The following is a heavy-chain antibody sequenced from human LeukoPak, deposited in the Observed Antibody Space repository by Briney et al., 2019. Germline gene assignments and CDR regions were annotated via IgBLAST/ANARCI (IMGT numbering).Heavy chain of an antibody. CDR1: GFTFSSYW. D-gene: IGHD3-22*01. V-gene: IGHV3-7*01. Sequence: GGSLRLSCAASGFTFSSYWMSWVRQAPGKGLEWVANIKQDGSEKYYMDSVKGRFTISRDNAKNSLYLQMNSLRAEDTAVYYCARDQYYYDSSGYYNFDYWGQGTLVTVSS. J-gene: IGHJ4*02. CDR2: IKQDGSEK. CDR3: ARDQYYYDSSGYYNFDY.